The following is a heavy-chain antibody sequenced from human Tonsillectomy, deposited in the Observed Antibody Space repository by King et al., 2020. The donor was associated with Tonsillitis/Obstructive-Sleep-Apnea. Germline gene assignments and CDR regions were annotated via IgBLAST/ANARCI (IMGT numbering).Heavy chain of an antibody. J-gene: IGHJ4*02. V-gene: IGHV3-7*01. CDR3: AGGGCAIFGVAASFFDF. CDR1: GFTFSSYW. CDR2: IKQDGSEK. Sequence: VQLVESGGGLVQPGGSLRLSCAASGFTFSSYWMSWVRQAPGKGLEWVANIKQDGSEKYYVDSVKGRFTISRDNAKNSLYLQMNSLRAEDTAEYYCAGGGCAIFGVAASFFDFWGQGTLVTVSS. D-gene: IGHD3-3*01.